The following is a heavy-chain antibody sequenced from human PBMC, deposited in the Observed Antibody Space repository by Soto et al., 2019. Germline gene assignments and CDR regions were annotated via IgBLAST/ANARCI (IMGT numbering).Heavy chain of an antibody. Sequence: SETLSLTCSVSGGSISSYYWTWIPQPPGRGLEWIGYISYDGNTNSNPSLKSRVTMSVDTTKSQFSLKLSSVTAADTAVYYCARRAKSFDPSGQGTLVTVSS. CDR1: GGSISSYY. CDR3: ARRAKSFDP. J-gene: IGHJ5*02. V-gene: IGHV4-59*08. CDR2: ISYDGNT.